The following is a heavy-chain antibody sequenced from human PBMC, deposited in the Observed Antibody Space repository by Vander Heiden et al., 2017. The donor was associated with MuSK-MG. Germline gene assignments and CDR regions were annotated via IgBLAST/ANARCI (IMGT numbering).Heavy chain of an antibody. J-gene: IGHJ6*03. V-gene: IGHV3-23*01. CDR1: GFTFSSYA. CDR3: AKVVPAAMHYYYYMDV. Sequence: EVQLLESGGGLVQPGGSLRLSCAASGFTFSSYAMSLVRQAPGKGLEWVSAISGSGGSTYYADSVKGRFTISRDNSKNTLYLQMNSLRAEDTAVYYCAKVVPAAMHYYYYMDVWGKGTTVTVSS. CDR2: ISGSGGST. D-gene: IGHD2-2*01.